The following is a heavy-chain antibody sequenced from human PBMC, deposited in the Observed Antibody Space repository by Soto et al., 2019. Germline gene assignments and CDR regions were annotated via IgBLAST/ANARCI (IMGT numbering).Heavy chain of an antibody. J-gene: IGHJ5*02. CDR3: ARVFSDSSSFFDP. CDR2: IYYSGST. CDR1: GGSISSGGYY. Sequence: SETLSLTCTVSGGSISSGGYYCSWIRQHPGKGLEWIGYIYYSGSTYYNPSLKSRVTISVDTSKNQFSLKLSSVTAADTAVYYCARVFSDSSSFFDPWGQGTLVTVS. D-gene: IGHD6-13*01. V-gene: IGHV4-31*03.